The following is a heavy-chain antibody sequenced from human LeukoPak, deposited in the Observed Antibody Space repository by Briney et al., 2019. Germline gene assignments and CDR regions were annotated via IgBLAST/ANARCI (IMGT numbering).Heavy chain of an antibody. D-gene: IGHD2-2*01. CDR1: GGSVSSGDYY. V-gene: IGHV4-30-4*01. CDR3: ASEGYCSSTSCPLDY. Sequence: PSQALSLTCTVSGGSVSSGDYYWSWIRQPPGKGLEWIRYIYYSGSTYYNPSLKSRVTISVDTSKNQFSLKLSSVTAADTAVYYCASEGYCSSTSCPLDYWGQRTLVTVSS. J-gene: IGHJ4*02. CDR2: IYYSGST.